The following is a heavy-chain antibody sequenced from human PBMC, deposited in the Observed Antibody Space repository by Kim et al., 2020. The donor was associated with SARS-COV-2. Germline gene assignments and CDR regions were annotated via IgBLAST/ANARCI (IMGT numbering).Heavy chain of an antibody. J-gene: IGHJ3*02. V-gene: IGHV1-2*06. CDR2: INPNSGGT. CDR3: AREIAAAGTDAFDI. CDR1: GYTFTGYY. D-gene: IGHD6-13*01. Sequence: ASVKVSCKASGYTFTGYYMHWVRQAPGQGLEWMGRINPNSGGTNYAQKFQGRVTMTRDTSISTAYMELSRLRSDDTAVYYCAREIAAAGTDAFDIWGQGTMVTVSS.